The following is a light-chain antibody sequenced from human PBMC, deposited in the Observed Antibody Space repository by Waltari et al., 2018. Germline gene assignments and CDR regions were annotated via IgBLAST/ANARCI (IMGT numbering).Light chain of an antibody. J-gene: IGLJ2*01. CDR1: NLGDKY. CDR2: QHT. CDR3: QVWDSSAAHVV. V-gene: IGLV3-1*01. Sequence: SYELTQPPSVSVSPGQTATITCSGDNLGDKYACWYQHRPGQSPVLVIFQHTKRPSGRPVRFAGSNTGNTATLSISGTQAMAEAAYSCQVWDSSAAHVVFGGGTKLTVL.